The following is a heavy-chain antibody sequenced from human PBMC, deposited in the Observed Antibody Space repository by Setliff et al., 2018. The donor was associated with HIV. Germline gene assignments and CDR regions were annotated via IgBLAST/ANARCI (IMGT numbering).Heavy chain of an antibody. Sequence: SETLSLTCTVSGGSISSYYWSWIRQPAGNGLEWIGRIYTSGSTNYNPSLKSRVTMSVDTSKNQFSLKLSSVTAADTAVYYCARDRHSSGLGSYGPWGPGTLVTVSS. J-gene: IGHJ5*02. D-gene: IGHD3-10*01. CDR3: ARDRHSSGLGSYGP. V-gene: IGHV4-4*07. CDR1: GGSISSYY. CDR2: IYTSGST.